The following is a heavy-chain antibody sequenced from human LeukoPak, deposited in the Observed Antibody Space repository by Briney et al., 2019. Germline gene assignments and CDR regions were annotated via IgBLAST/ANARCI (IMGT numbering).Heavy chain of an antibody. CDR3: ASGWAMVRGVINSY. D-gene: IGHD3-10*01. V-gene: IGHV3-21*01. Sequence: PGGSLRLSCAASGFTFSSYSMNWVRQAPGKGLEWVSSISSSSSYIYYADSVKGRFTISRDNAKNSLYLQMNSLRAEDTAVYYCASGWAMVRGVINSYWGQGTLVTVSS. J-gene: IGHJ4*02. CDR2: ISSSSSYI. CDR1: GFTFSSYS.